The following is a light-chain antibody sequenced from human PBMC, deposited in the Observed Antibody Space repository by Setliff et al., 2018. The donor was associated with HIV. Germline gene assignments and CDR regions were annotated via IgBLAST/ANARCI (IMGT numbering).Light chain of an antibody. CDR2: DVT. V-gene: IGLV2-14*03. Sequence: QSALTQPASVSGSPGQSITISCSGSSSDVGDYESVSWYQHHPGEVPKLLIYDVTKRPSGVSNRFSASKSGNTASLTISGLQAEDEAEYHCSSYTSRSYAPHVFGTGTKVTVL. J-gene: IGLJ1*01. CDR3: SSYTSRSYAPHV. CDR1: SSDVGDYES.